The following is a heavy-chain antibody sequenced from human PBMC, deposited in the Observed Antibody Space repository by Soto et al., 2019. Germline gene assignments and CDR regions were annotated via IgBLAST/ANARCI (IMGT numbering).Heavy chain of an antibody. CDR2: IIPIFGTA. CDR1: GGTFSSYA. J-gene: IGHJ6*02. CDR3: ARFRGGRPTYYYYGMDV. D-gene: IGHD3-16*01. Sequence: SVKVSCKASGGTFSSYAISWVRQAPGQGLEWMGGIIPIFGTANYAQKFQGRVTITADESTSTAYMELSSLRSEDTAVYYCARFRGGRPTYYYYGMDVWGQGTTVTVSS. V-gene: IGHV1-69*13.